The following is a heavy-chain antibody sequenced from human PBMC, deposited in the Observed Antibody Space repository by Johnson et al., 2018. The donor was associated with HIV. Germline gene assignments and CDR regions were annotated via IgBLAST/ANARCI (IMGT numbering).Heavy chain of an antibody. Sequence: VQLVESGGGLVQPGGSLRLSCAASGFTFSSYAMHWVRQAPGKGLEWVSIIFSGGSTYYADSVMGRFTVSRDNSKNALYLQMHSLTAEDTALYYCARDQSSSWPGDAFDIWGQGTMLTVSS. CDR2: IFSGGST. J-gene: IGHJ3*02. CDR3: ARDQSSSWPGDAFDI. CDR1: GFTFSSYA. D-gene: IGHD6-13*01. V-gene: IGHV3-66*01.